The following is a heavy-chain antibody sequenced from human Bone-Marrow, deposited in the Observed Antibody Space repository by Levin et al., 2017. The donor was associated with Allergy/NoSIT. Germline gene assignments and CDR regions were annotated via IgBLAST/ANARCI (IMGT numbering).Heavy chain of an antibody. J-gene: IGHJ2*01. V-gene: IGHV1-69*13. CDR2: IIPIFGTA. Sequence: SVKVSCKASGGTFSSYAISWVRQAPGQGLEWMGGIIPIFGTANYAQKFQGRVTITADESTSTAYMELSSLRSEDTAVYYCARAPTPFTFDSYCGGDCYRSWYFDLWGRGTLVTVSS. CDR1: GGTFSSYA. CDR3: ARAPTPFTFDSYCGGDCYRSWYFDL. D-gene: IGHD2-21*02.